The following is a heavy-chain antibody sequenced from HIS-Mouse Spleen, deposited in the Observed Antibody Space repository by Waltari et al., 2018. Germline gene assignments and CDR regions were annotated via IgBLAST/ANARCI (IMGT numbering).Heavy chain of an antibody. CDR3: ARALEYSSSWYYYYYGMDV. CDR1: GYSISSGSY. Sequence: QVQLQESGPGLVKPSEALSLTCTVSGYSISSGSYWGWIRQTPGKGLEWIGSIYHSGSTYYNPSLKSRVTISVDTYKNQFSLKLSSVTAADTAVYYCARALEYSSSWYYYYYGMDVWGQGTTVTVSS. CDR2: IYHSGST. J-gene: IGHJ6*02. D-gene: IGHD6-13*01. V-gene: IGHV4-38-2*02.